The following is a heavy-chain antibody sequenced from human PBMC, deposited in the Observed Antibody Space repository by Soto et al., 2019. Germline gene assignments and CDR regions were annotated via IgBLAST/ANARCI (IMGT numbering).Heavy chain of an antibody. CDR1: GGSISSGGYS. CDR2: IYHGGNS. Sequence: QLQLQESGSGLVKPSQTLSLTCAVSGGSISSGGYSWSWIRQPPGKGLEWIGYIYHGGNSYYNPSLKSRVTISRASSQNQFSLKLSSVTAADTAVYYCAREFGYYFDYWGQGTLVTVSS. CDR3: AREFGYYFDY. J-gene: IGHJ4*02. V-gene: IGHV4-30-2*01. D-gene: IGHD3-10*01.